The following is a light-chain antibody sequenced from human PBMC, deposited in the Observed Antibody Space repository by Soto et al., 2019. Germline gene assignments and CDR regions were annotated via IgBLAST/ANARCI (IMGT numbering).Light chain of an antibody. CDR2: SNN. CDR3: AAWDDSLNGRV. CDR1: SSNIGSNT. Sequence: QSVLTQPPSASGTPGQRVTIPCSGSSSNIGSNTVSWYQQLPLSAPKLLIYSNNQRPSGVPGRFSGSKSATSASLSISGLQSGDEADHYCAAWDDSLNGRVFGGGTKVTVL. J-gene: IGLJ3*02. V-gene: IGLV1-44*01.